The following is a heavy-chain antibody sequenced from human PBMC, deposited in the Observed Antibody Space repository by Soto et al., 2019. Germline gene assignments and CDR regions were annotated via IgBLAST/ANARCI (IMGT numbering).Heavy chain of an antibody. CDR3: ARDRRDGYNFDY. D-gene: IGHD5-12*01. V-gene: IGHV3-21*01. J-gene: IGHJ4*02. Sequence: PGGSLRLSCTASRFTFSSYNMNWVSQAPGKGLEWVSSISSSSNYIYYADSMKGRFTISRDNAKNSLYLQMNSLRAEDMAVYYCARDRRDGYNFDYWGQGTLVTVSS. CDR1: RFTFSSYN. CDR2: ISSSSNYI.